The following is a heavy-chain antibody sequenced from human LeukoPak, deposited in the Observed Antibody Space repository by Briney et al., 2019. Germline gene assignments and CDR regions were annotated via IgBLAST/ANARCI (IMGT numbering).Heavy chain of an antibody. CDR3: ARGGSSSQSFDF. Sequence: SETLSLTCTVYVGSISNYYWSWIRQPAGKGLEWIGRIYASGSTNYNPSLKSRVTMSVDTSKNQFSLKLTSVTAADTAVYYCARGGSSSQSFDFWGQGTLVSVSS. CDR1: VGSISNYY. CDR2: IYASGST. V-gene: IGHV4-4*07. D-gene: IGHD6-13*01. J-gene: IGHJ4*02.